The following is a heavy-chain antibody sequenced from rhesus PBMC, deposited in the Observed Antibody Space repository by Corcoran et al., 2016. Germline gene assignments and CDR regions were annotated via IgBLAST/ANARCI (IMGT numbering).Heavy chain of an antibody. CDR1: GGSISSGYYY. CDR3: AREGTVADDY. CDR2: ITYSGST. V-gene: IGHV4-122*02. J-gene: IGHJ4*01. Sequence: QVQLQESGPGLVKPSETLSLTCAVSGGSISSGYYYWSWIRQPPGKGLEWIGYITYSGSTSYNPSLKIRCTISRDTSQNQFSLKLGSVTAADTAVYYCAREGTVADDYWGQGVLVTVSS. D-gene: IGHD4-29*01.